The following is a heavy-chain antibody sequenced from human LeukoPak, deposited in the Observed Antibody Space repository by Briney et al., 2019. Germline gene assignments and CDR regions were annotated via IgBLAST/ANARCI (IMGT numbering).Heavy chain of an antibody. Sequence: CGTLSLTRTCSRYSILSGLSRVWGRPAPGEGLEWGGSIYYSGSTYYNPSLKSRVTISVDTSKNQFSLKLSSVTAADTAVYYCAREAPAATCRCLDYWGQGTLVTVSS. J-gene: IGHJ4*02. CDR1: RYSILSGLS. CDR2: IYYSGST. D-gene: IGHD2-2*01. V-gene: IGHV4-38-2*02. CDR3: AREAPAATCRCLDY.